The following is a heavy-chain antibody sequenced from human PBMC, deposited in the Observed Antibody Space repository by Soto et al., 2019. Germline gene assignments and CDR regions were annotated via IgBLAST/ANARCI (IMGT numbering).Heavy chain of an antibody. Sequence: QVQLAQSANEVKKPGASVRVSCKAAGYTFIRYGIAWVRQAPGQGLEWMGWISPYNDYTVYAQKFQGRVSMTADTSTRTVYMNLRGLKSDDTAVYYCARGGYYDNSWGKWSHYVLDVWGHGTSGSVSS. D-gene: IGHD3-16*01. CDR3: ARGGYYDNSWGKWSHYVLDV. J-gene: IGHJ6*02. V-gene: IGHV1-18*01. CDR1: GYTFIRYG. CDR2: ISPYNDYT.